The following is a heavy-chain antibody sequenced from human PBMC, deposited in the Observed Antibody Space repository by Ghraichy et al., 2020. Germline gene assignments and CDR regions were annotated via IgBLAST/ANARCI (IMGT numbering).Heavy chain of an antibody. J-gene: IGHJ6*02. V-gene: IGHV3-30*03. CDR2: ILSDGTKK. CDR3: AGNRLAASPSVTFGLDV. CDR1: GFPFSSYA. D-gene: IGHD3-16*01. Sequence: GESLNISCAASGFPFSSYAMTWVRQAPGKGLEWVAVILSDGTKKYSEDSVRGRFTISRDTSKRTLSLQMSSLRTEDTAVYFCAGNRLAASPSVTFGLDVWG.